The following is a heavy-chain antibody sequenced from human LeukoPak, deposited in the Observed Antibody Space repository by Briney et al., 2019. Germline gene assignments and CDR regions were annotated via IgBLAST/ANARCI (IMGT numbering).Heavy chain of an antibody. Sequence: GESLKISCKGSGYSFTSYWIGWVRPLPGKGLEWMGIIYPGDSDTRYSPSFQGQVTISADKSISTAYLQWSSLKASDTAMYYCARQYSSSWYVFDYWGQGTLVTVSS. CDR2: IYPGDSDT. V-gene: IGHV5-51*01. J-gene: IGHJ4*02. CDR3: ARQYSSSWYVFDY. D-gene: IGHD6-13*01. CDR1: GYSFTSYW.